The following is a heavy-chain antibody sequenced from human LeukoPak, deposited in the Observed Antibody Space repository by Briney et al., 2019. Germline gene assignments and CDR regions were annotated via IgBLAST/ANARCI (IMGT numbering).Heavy chain of an antibody. Sequence: ASVKVSCKASGYTFTGYYMHWVRQAPGQGLEWMGWINPNSGGTNYAQKFQGRVSMTTDTSTSTAYMELRSLRSDDTAVYYCARLVILPAAMPSIDYYYYMDVWGKGTTVTISS. D-gene: IGHD2-2*01. V-gene: IGHV1-2*02. CDR1: GYTFTGYY. CDR3: ARLVILPAAMPSIDYYYYMDV. CDR2: INPNSGGT. J-gene: IGHJ6*03.